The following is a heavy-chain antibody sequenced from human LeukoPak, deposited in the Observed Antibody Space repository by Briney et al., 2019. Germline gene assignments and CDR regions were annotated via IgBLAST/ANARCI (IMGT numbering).Heavy chain of an antibody. CDR1: GFTFSTYS. V-gene: IGHV3-21*01. Sequence: PGGSLRLSCAASGFTFSTYSMNWVRQAPGKGLEWVSSISSSSSYIYYADSVKGRFTISRDNAKNSLYLQMNSLRAEDTAVYYCARDQLGGYDFWSSYSHQAAFDIWGQGTMATVSS. D-gene: IGHD3-3*01. J-gene: IGHJ3*02. CDR2: ISSSSSYI. CDR3: ARDQLGGYDFWSSYSHQAAFDI.